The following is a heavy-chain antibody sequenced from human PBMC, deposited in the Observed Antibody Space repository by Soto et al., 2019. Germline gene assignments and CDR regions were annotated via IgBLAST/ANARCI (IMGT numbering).Heavy chain of an antibody. V-gene: IGHV1-69*02. J-gene: IGHJ4*02. CDR3: ARVTGGWTGDY. CDR2: IIPILGIA. CDR1: GGTFSSYT. Sequence: QVQLVQSGAEVKKPGSSVKVSCKASGGTFSSYTISWVRQAPGQGLEWMGRIIPILGIANYAQKFQGRVTITADKSMSTAYMELSSLRSEDTAVYYCARVTGGWTGDYWGQGTLVTVSS. D-gene: IGHD6-19*01.